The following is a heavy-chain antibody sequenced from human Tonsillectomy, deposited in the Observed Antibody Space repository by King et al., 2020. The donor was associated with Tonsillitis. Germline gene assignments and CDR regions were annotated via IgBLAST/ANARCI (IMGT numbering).Heavy chain of an antibody. J-gene: IGHJ4*02. V-gene: IGHV3-30*18. CDR2: ISYDGSNK. Sequence: VQLVESGGGVVQPGRSLRLSCAASGFSFSSYGMHWVRQAPGKGLEWVAVISYDGSNKYYADSVKGRFTISRDNSKNTLYLQMNSLRAEDTAVYYCAKDFAETRQIIVVVVTAYYFDYWGQGTLVTVSS. D-gene: IGHD2-15*01. CDR1: GFSFSSYG. CDR3: AKDFAETRQIIVVVVTAYYFDY.